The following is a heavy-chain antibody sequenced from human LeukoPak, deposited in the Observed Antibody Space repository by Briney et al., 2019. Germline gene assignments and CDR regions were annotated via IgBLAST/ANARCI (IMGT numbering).Heavy chain of an antibody. Sequence: ASVKVSCKASGYTFTGYYMHWVRQAPGQGLEWMGWINPNSGGTNYAQKFQGRVTMTRDTSISTAYMELGRLRSDDTAVYYCARVTYCTNGVCYRGDYWGQGTLVTVSS. CDR1: GYTFTGYY. J-gene: IGHJ4*02. D-gene: IGHD2-8*01. CDR3: ARVTYCTNGVCYRGDY. CDR2: INPNSGGT. V-gene: IGHV1-2*02.